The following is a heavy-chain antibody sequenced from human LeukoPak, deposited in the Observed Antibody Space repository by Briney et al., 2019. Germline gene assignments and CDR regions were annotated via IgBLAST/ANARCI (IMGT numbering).Heavy chain of an antibody. CDR3: ISSSPNFDY. CDR2: IKSKTDGGTT. V-gene: IGHV3-15*05. Sequence: GGSLRLSCAASGFTFSNAWMSWVRQAPGKGLEWVGRIKSKTDGGTTDYAAPVKGRFTISRDNAKNTLFLQMNSLRVEDTAVYYCISSSPNFDYWGQGTLVTVSS. CDR1: GFTFSNAW. J-gene: IGHJ4*02.